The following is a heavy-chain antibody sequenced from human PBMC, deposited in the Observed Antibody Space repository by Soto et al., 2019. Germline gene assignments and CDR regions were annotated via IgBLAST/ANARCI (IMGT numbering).Heavy chain of an antibody. CDR3: ARALSSNYNYYYYGMDV. CDR1: GGTFNSYA. V-gene: IGHV1-69*06. Sequence: QVQLVQSGAEVKKPGSSVKVSCKASGGTFNSYAISWVRQAPGQGLEWMGGIIPIFGTANYAQKFQGRVTISADKSTSTVYMELSSLRSEDTAVYYCARALSSNYNYYYYGMDVWGQGTTVTVSS. CDR2: IIPIFGTA. J-gene: IGHJ6*02. D-gene: IGHD4-4*01.